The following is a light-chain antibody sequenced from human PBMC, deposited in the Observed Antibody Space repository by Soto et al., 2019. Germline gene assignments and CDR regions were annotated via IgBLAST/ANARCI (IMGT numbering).Light chain of an antibody. CDR1: SSNIGNNY. V-gene: IGLV1-51*01. J-gene: IGLJ2*01. CDR3: GTWDSSLSAVV. Sequence: QAVVTQSPSVSAAPGQKVTISCSGSSSNIGNNYVSWYQHLPGTAPKLLIHDNNRRPSGIPDRFSGSKSGTSATLGITGLQTGDEADYYCGTWDSSLSAVVFGGGTKLTVL. CDR2: DNN.